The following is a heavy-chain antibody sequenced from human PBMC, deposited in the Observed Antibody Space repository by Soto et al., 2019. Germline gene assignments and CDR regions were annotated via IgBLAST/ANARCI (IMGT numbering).Heavy chain of an antibody. Sequence: EVQLVESGGGLVQPGRSLRLSCVASGFTFDSYAMHWVPQAPGKGLEWVSGISWNSGSIGYEASVKGRFTISRDNAQNSLYLEMNSLRVEDTAFYYCVKDIHEQWLVSHFEYWGQGALVTVSS. CDR1: GFTFDSYA. J-gene: IGHJ4*02. CDR3: VKDIHEQWLVSHFEY. CDR2: ISWNSGSI. D-gene: IGHD6-19*01. V-gene: IGHV3-9*01.